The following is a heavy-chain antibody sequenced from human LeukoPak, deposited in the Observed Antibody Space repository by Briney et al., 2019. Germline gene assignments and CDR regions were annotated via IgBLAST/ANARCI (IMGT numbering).Heavy chain of an antibody. CDR1: GFIFSSYT. J-gene: IGHJ5*02. D-gene: IGHD3-22*01. CDR2: ISTSGFST. V-gene: IGHV3-23*01. CDR3: AGGGYYYDSSGYYNWFDP. Sequence: PGGSLRLSCAASGFIFSSYTMTWVRQAPGKELEWVSVISTSGFSTDYADSVKGRFTISRDNSKNTLYLQMNSLRAEDTAVYYCAGGGYYYDSSGYYNWFDPWGQGTLVTVSS.